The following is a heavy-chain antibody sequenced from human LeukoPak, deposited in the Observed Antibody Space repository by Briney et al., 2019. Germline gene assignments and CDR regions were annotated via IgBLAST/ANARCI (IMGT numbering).Heavy chain of an antibody. D-gene: IGHD5-12*01. V-gene: IGHV1-69*13. CDR2: IIPIFGTA. J-gene: IGHJ6*02. CDR1: GGTFSSYA. Sequence: SVKVSCKASGGTFSSYAISWVRQAPGQGLEWMGGIIPIFGTANYAQKFQGRVTITADESTSTAYMELSSLRSEDTAVYYCAREAIRLPGDYYYGMDVWGQGTTVTVSS. CDR3: AREAIRLPGDYYYGMDV.